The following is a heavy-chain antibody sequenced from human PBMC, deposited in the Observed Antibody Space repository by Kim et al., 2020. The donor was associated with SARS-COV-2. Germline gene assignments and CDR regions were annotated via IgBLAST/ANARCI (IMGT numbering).Heavy chain of an antibody. V-gene: IGHV3-23*01. D-gene: IGHD5-18*01. J-gene: IGHJ4*02. Sequence: SVKGRFTISRSNSKNTLYLQVNSLRAEDTALYYCAKAVSSYGYGDYFDYWGQGPLVTVSS. CDR3: AKAVSSYGYGDYFDY.